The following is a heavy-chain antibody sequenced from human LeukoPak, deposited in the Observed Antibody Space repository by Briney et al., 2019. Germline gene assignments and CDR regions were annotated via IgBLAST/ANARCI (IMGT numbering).Heavy chain of an antibody. Sequence: GERLKISCNASGYTFTNDWIIWAGHMPAKGREWMGKIVPSNSDANNSPSSQGLVTMSADKSISTAYLQWSSLKASDTAMYYCARASDSDSGYDFFDYWGQGTLVTVSS. CDR3: ARASDSDSGYDFFDY. J-gene: IGHJ4*02. CDR2: IVPSNSDA. CDR1: GYTFTNDW. D-gene: IGHD5-12*01. V-gene: IGHV5-10-1*01.